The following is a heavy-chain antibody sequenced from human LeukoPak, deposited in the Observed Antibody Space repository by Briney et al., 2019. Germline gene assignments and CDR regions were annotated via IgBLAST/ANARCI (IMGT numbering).Heavy chain of an antibody. Sequence: ASVKVSCKASGGTFSSYAISWVRQAPGQGLEWMGRINPNSGGTNYAQKFQGRVTMTRDTSISTAYMELSRLRSDDTAVYYCASLRSGYYYSDYWGQGTLVTVSS. CDR1: GGTFSSYA. CDR3: ASLRSGYYYSDY. CDR2: INPNSGGT. V-gene: IGHV1-2*06. J-gene: IGHJ4*02. D-gene: IGHD3-22*01.